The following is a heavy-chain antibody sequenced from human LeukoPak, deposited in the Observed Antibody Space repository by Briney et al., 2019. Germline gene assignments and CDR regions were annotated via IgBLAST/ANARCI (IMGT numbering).Heavy chain of an antibody. V-gene: IGHV4-30-2*01. Sequence: SETLSLTCAVSGGSISSGGYSWSWTRQTPGKGLEWIGYIYHSGSTYYNPSLKSRVTISVDGSKNQFSLKLSSVTAADTAVYYCASLAVTTTLFDYWGQGTLVTVSS. J-gene: IGHJ4*02. CDR2: IYHSGST. CDR1: GGSISSGGYS. CDR3: ASLAVTTTLFDY. D-gene: IGHD4-11*01.